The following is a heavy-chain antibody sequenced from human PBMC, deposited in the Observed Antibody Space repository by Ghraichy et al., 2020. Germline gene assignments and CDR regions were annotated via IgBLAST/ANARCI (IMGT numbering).Heavy chain of an antibody. D-gene: IGHD3-10*01. CDR2: IYYSGST. V-gene: IGHV4-39*01. Sequence: SETLSLTCTVSGGSISSSSYYWGWIRQPPGKGLEWIGSIYYSGSTYYNPSLKSRVTISVDTSKNQFSLNLSSVTAADTAVYYCARHSMSVYYGSGSQYYYSYDGMDVWCHGTTVTVSS. J-gene: IGHJ6*02. CDR3: ARHSMSVYYGSGSQYYYSYDGMDV. CDR1: GGSISSSSYY.